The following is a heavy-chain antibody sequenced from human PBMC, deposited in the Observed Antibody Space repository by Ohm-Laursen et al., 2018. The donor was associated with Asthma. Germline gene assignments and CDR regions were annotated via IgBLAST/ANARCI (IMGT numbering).Heavy chain of an antibody. CDR3: AREEYSSRYYYCYGMDV. Sequence: SLRLSCAASGFTFSSNGMHWVRQAPGKGLAWVAVIWYDGSNKYYADSVKGRFTISRDNSKNTLYLQMNSLRAEDTAVYYCAREEYSSRYYYCYGMDVWGQGTTVTVSS. CDR1: GFTFSSNG. V-gene: IGHV3-33*08. D-gene: IGHD6-6*01. J-gene: IGHJ6*02. CDR2: IWYDGSNK.